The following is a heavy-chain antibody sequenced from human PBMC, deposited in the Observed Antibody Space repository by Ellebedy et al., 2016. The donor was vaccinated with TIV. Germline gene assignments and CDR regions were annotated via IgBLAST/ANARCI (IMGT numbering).Heavy chain of an antibody. D-gene: IGHD3-22*01. CDR1: GYTFTSYF. J-gene: IGHJ4*02. V-gene: IGHV1-46*01. Sequence: ASVKVSCKASGYTFTSYFLYWVRQAPGQGLEWMGLINPTSGSSNYAQKFQGRVTMTRDTSTSTVYMDLSSLRSEDTAVYYCARGDNYYYDSSGYYYSDWGQGTLVTVSS. CDR3: ARGDNYYYDSSGYYYSD. CDR2: INPTSGSS.